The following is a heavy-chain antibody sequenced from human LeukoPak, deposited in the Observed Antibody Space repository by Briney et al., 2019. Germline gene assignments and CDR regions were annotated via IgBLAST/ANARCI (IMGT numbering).Heavy chain of an antibody. CDR1: GFIFSSYA. Sequence: GGSLRLSCAASGFIFSSYAMHWVRQAPGKGLEWVAVISYDGSDKYYSDSVKGRFAMSRDNSKNTLYLQLSGLIPEDTALYYCARGGSSGYSPFDYWGQGTLVTVSS. D-gene: IGHD3-22*01. CDR3: ARGGSSGYSPFDY. V-gene: IGHV3-30*09. CDR2: ISYDGSDK. J-gene: IGHJ4*02.